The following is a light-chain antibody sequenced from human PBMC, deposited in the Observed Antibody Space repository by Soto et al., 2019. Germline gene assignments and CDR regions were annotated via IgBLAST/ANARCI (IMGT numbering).Light chain of an antibody. Sequence: QSALTQPPSASGSPGQSVTISCTGTSSDVGGYNYVSWYQQHPGKAPKLMIYEVSKRPSGVPDRFSGSKSGNTASLTVSGLQAEYEAYYYCSSYAGSNNFRVFGTGTKLTVL. CDR1: SSDVGGYNY. CDR2: EVS. J-gene: IGLJ1*01. V-gene: IGLV2-8*01. CDR3: SSYAGSNNFRV.